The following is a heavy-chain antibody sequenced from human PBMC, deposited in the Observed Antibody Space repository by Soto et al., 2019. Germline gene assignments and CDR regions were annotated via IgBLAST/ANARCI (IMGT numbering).Heavy chain of an antibody. CDR2: IDSSGDTI. J-gene: IGHJ2*01. CDR1: GFTFSSFE. D-gene: IGHD6-13*01. V-gene: IGHV3-48*03. Sequence: PGGSLRLSCAASGFTFSSFEINWVRQAPGKGLEWVSYIDSSGDTIYYADSVKGRFTISRDNAKNFLYLQMNNLRVEDTAVYYCARGLGSSWLFWYFDHWGRGTLVTVSS. CDR3: ARGLGSSWLFWYFDH.